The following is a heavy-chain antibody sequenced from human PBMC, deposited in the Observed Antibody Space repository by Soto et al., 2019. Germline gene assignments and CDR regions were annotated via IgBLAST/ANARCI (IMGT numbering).Heavy chain of an antibody. V-gene: IGHV5-10-1*01. CDR1: GYSFTSYW. J-gene: IGHJ4*02. Sequence: GESLKISCKGSGYSFTSYWISWVRQMPGKGLEWMGRIDPSDSYTNYSPSFQGHVTISADKSISTAYLQWSSLKASDTAMYYCARFVPITMVRGAKYYFDYWGRGALVTVSS. D-gene: IGHD3-10*01. CDR3: ARFVPITMVRGAKYYFDY. CDR2: IDPSDSYT.